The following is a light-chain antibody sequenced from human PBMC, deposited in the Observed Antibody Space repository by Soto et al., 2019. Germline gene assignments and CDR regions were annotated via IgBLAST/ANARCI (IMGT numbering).Light chain of an antibody. CDR3: TSYTNSDTLI. V-gene: IGLV2-14*01. CDR1: SSDVGGFNY. CDR2: DVT. Sequence: QSALTQPASVSGSPGQSITISCTGTSSDVGGFNYVSWYQQDPGKAPKLMIYDVTNRPSGVSNRFSGSKSGNTAFLTISGLQAEDEADYYCTSYTNSDTLIFGGGTKLTVL. J-gene: IGLJ2*01.